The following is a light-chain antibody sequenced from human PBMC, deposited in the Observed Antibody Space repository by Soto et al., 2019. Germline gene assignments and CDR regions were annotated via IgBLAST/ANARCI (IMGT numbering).Light chain of an antibody. CDR1: SSNIGTGYD. V-gene: IGLV1-40*01. CDR3: QSYDNSLSAGV. J-gene: IGLJ3*02. Sequence: QAVVTQPPSVSGAPGQRVTISCTGSSSNIGTGYDVHWYQQLPGAAPKLLIYGNTKRPSGVPDRFSGSKSGTSAALAINGLQAEDEADYHCQSYDNSLSAGVFGGGTKLTVL. CDR2: GNT.